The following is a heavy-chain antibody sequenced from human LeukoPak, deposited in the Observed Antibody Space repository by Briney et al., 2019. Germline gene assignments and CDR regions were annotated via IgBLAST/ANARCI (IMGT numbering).Heavy chain of an antibody. J-gene: IGHJ6*03. Sequence: ASVKVSCKVSGYSFTDFYMQWIQQAPGKGLEWMGLFDPEDDETVYAEEFQGRVTITADTSRDTSYMSLSSLRPEDTAVYYCAVTAAGRDYMDVWGNGTMVTVSS. V-gene: IGHV1-69-2*01. CDR2: FDPEDDET. CDR1: GYSFTDFY. D-gene: IGHD6-13*01. CDR3: AVTAAGRDYMDV.